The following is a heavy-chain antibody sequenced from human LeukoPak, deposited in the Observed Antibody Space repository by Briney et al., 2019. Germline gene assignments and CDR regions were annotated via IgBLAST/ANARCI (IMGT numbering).Heavy chain of an antibody. CDR3: AREGTSSGWYPFDY. CDR2: ISGSGGST. Sequence: GGSLRLSCAASGFTFSSYAMSWVRQAPGKGLEWVSAISGSGGSTYYADSVKGRFTISGDNSKNTLYLQMNSLRAEDTAVYYCAREGTSSGWYPFDYWGQGTLVTVSS. V-gene: IGHV3-23*01. CDR1: GFTFSSYA. D-gene: IGHD6-19*01. J-gene: IGHJ4*02.